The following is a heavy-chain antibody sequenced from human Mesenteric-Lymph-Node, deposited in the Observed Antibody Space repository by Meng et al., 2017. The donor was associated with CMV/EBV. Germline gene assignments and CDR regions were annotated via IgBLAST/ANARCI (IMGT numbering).Heavy chain of an antibody. CDR3: AKGGSGRATISNYGMDV. CDR2: ITWDGGRT. J-gene: IGHJ6*02. CDR1: GFTFSSYW. D-gene: IGHD3-10*01. Sequence: GGSLRLSCAASGFTFSSYWMSWARRAPGKGLEWVSLITWDGGRTNYADSVKGRFTISRDNSKNSLYLQMNSLRTEDTGFYFCAKGGSGRATISNYGMDVWGQGTTVTVSS. V-gene: IGHV3-43*01.